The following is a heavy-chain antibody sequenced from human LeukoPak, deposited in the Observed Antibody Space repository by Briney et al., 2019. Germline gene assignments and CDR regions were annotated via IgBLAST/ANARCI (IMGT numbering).Heavy chain of an antibody. CDR1: GFTFSSYD. Sequence: PGGSLRLSCAASGFTFSSYDLHWVRQATGKGLEWASAIGTAGDTYYPGSVKGRFAISRENAKNSLYLQMNSLRAEDAAVYYCARYSSDSSGYYPDWGQGTLVTVSS. V-gene: IGHV3-13*01. J-gene: IGHJ4*02. CDR2: IGTAGDT. D-gene: IGHD3-22*01. CDR3: ARYSSDSSGYYPD.